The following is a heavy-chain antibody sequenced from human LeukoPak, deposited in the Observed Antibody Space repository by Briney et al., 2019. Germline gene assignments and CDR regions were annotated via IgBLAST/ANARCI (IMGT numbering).Heavy chain of an antibody. Sequence: GASVKVSCKASGYTFTSYGISWVRQAPGQGLEWMGWISAYNGNTNYAQKLQGRVTMTTDTSTNTAYMELRSLKSDDTAVYYCARDGPHIVVVTPLYFDLWGRGTLVTVSS. D-gene: IGHD2-21*02. J-gene: IGHJ2*01. CDR1: GYTFTSYG. CDR2: ISAYNGNT. CDR3: ARDGPHIVVVTPLYFDL. V-gene: IGHV1-18*01.